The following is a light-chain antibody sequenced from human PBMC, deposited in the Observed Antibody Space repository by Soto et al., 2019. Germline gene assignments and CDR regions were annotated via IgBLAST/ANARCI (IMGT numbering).Light chain of an antibody. V-gene: IGKV3-20*01. J-gene: IGKJ3*01. Sequence: EIVLTQSPGTLSVSPGERASLSCRASQSVSSSLLAWYQQKPGQAPRVLIYGATSRATGIPDRFSGSVSGTDFTLTISRLEPEDFAVYYCQLYGDSLFTFDPGTKVDIK. CDR3: QLYGDSLFT. CDR2: GAT. CDR1: QSVSSSL.